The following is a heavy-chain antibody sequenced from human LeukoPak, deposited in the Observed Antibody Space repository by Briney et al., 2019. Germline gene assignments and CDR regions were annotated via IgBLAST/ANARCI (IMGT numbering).Heavy chain of an antibody. J-gene: IGHJ4*02. Sequence: PSETLSLTCTVSGGSISSTSYYWVWIRQPPGKGLEWIGSIYYSGSTFYNPSLKSRVTISVDTSKNQFSLKLSSVTAADTAVYYCATVGGSYGFYHFDYWGQGTLVTVSS. CDR3: ATVGGSYGFYHFDY. D-gene: IGHD5-18*01. CDR1: GGSISSTSYY. V-gene: IGHV4-39*07. CDR2: IYYSGST.